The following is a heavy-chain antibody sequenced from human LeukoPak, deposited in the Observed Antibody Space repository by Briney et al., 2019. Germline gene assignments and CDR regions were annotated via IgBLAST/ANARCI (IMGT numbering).Heavy chain of an antibody. CDR2: TRNKANSYTT. CDR3: GRSGRYRPSDL. CDR1: GFILSDHY. D-gene: IGHD1-26*01. J-gene: IGHJ5*02. V-gene: IGHV3-72*01. Sequence: GGSLRLSCAASGFILSDHYIDWVRQAPGKGLEWIGRTRNKANSYTTEYAASVKGRFTISRDDPKNLLYLQMNSLKSEDTAVYYCGRSGRYRPSDLWGQGTLVTVSS.